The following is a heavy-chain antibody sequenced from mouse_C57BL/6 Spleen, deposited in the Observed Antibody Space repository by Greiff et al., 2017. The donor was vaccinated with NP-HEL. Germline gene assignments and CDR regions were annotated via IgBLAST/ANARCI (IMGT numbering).Heavy chain of an antibody. CDR1: GYAFSSSW. D-gene: IGHD1-1*01. CDR3: AMTTVVATGYFDV. V-gene: IGHV1-82*01. CDR2: IYPGDGDT. Sequence: VNVVESGPELVKPGASVKISCKASGYAFSSSWMNWVKQRPGKGLEWIGRIYPGDGDTNYNGKFKGKATLTADKSSSTAYMQLSSLTSEDSAVYFCAMTTVVATGYFDVWGTGTTVTVSS. J-gene: IGHJ1*03.